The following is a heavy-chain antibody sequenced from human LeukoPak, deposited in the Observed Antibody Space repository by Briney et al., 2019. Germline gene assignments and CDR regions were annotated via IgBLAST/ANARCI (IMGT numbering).Heavy chain of an antibody. D-gene: IGHD6-13*01. CDR2: INHSGST. CDR3: ARGCLAAAGSNFDY. CDR1: GGSFSGYY. V-gene: IGHV4-34*01. Sequence: SETLSLTCAVYGGSFSGYYWSWIRQPPGKGLEWIGEINHSGSTNYNPSLKSRVTISVDTSKNQFSLKLSSVTAADTAVYYCARGCLAAAGSNFDYWGQGTLVTVSS. J-gene: IGHJ4*02.